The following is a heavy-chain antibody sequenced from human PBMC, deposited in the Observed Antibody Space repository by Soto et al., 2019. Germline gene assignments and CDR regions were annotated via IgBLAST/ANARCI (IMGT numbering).Heavy chain of an antibody. V-gene: IGHV3-23*01. CDR2: ISGSGGGT. CDR3: TKPLSNGSPDY. CDR1: GLPFRSYA. Sequence: PGGPLRLSCAASGLPFRSYAMSWVRQAPGKGLEWVSLISGSGGGTYYADSLKGRFTISRDNAKNTLYLQMNSLRAEDTAVFYCTKPLSNGSPDYWGQGTLVTVSS. J-gene: IGHJ4*02. D-gene: IGHD2-8*01.